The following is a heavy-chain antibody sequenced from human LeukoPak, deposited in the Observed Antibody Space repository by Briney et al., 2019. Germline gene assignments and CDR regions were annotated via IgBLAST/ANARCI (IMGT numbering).Heavy chain of an antibody. Sequence: PSETLSLTCTVSGDSISTSSHYWGWIRQPPGKGLEWIGSFYYSGSTYYNPSLKSRVTISVDTSKNQFSLKLSSVTAADTAVYYCARHLGHDNYDILTGYYNSGNYYFDYWGQGTLVTVSS. D-gene: IGHD3-9*01. V-gene: IGHV4-39*01. J-gene: IGHJ4*02. CDR3: ARHLGHDNYDILTGYYNSGNYYFDY. CDR1: GDSISTSSHY. CDR2: FYYSGST.